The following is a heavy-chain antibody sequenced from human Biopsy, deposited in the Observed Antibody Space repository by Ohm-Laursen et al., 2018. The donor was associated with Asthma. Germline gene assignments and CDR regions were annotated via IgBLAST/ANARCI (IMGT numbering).Heavy chain of an antibody. CDR2: IYYSGST. V-gene: IGHV4-31*03. J-gene: IGHJ4*02. CDR1: YGSITSGGYY. D-gene: IGHD6-19*01. CDR3: ARGDSSGWSQYYFDY. Sequence: TLSLTCTVSYGSITSGGYYWTWIRQHPGKGLEWIGFIYYSGSTYYNPSLKSRVSISIDTSKNQFSLKLSSVTAADTAVYYCARGDSSGWSQYYFDYWGQGTLVTVSS.